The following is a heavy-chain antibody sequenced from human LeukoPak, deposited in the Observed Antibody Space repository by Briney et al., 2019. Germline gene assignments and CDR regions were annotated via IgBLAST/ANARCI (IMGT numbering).Heavy chain of an antibody. Sequence: ASVKVSCKASGYTFTSYGISWVRQAPGQGLEWMGWISAYNGNTNYAQKLQGRVTMTTDTSTSTAYMELRSLRSDDTAVYCCARDASALLWFGELVSGWGTYYFDYWGQGTLVTVSS. CDR3: ARDASALLWFGELVSGWGTYYFDY. V-gene: IGHV1-18*04. CDR2: ISAYNGNT. J-gene: IGHJ4*02. CDR1: GYTFTSYG. D-gene: IGHD3-10*01.